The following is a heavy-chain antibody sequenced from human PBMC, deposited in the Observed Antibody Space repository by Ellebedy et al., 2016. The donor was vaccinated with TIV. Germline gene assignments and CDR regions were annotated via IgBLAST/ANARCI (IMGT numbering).Heavy chain of an antibody. CDR2: INSGGSPI. D-gene: IGHD4-11*01. CDR1: GFTVSNFA. J-gene: IGHJ3*02. V-gene: IGHV3-48*03. Sequence: GGSLRLSCAASGFTVSNFAIHWFRQAPGKGLEWVAFINSGGSPIYYADSVKGRFTISRDNAKNSMFLQMTSLRDEDTAVYYCARDLTKQGDAFDIWGQGTMVTVSS. CDR3: ARDLTKQGDAFDI.